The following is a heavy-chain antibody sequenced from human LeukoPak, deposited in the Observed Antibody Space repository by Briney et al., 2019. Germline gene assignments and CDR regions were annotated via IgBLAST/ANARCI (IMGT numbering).Heavy chain of an antibody. CDR3: ARGGYTYGFFDY. V-gene: IGHV3-33*01. J-gene: IGHJ4*02. Sequence: GGSLRLSCAASGFTFRSYGMHWVRQAPGKGLEWVAVIRFDGTSQYYADSVMGRFTISRDNSKNTLSLQMNSLRAEDTAVYYCARGGYTYGFFDYWGQGTLVTVSS. D-gene: IGHD5-18*01. CDR1: GFTFRSYG. CDR2: IRFDGTSQ.